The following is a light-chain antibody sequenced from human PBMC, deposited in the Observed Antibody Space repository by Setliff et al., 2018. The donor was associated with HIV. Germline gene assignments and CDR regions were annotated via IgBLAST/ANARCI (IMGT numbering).Light chain of an antibody. Sequence: QSALTQPPSVSAAPGQKVTISCSGSSSNIGNNYVSWYQQFPGTAPKLFVYENNKRPSGIPDRVSGSKSGTSATLGITGIQTGDEADYYCGTWDSSLSAPVFGGGTKVTVL. J-gene: IGLJ3*02. CDR2: ENN. CDR3: GTWDSSLSAPV. CDR1: SSNIGNNY. V-gene: IGLV1-51*02.